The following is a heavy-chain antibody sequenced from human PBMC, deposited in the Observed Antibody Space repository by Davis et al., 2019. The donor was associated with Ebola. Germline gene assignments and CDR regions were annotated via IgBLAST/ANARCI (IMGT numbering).Heavy chain of an antibody. D-gene: IGHD2-15*01. Sequence: MPSETLSLTCTVSDGSIISSSSYWGWIRQPPRKGLEWIGSIYYSGITYYNPSLKSRVTISVDTSKNQFSLKLRSVTAADTAVYYCAREEGYCSGGSCYSGYFDYWGQGTLVTVSS. CDR1: DGSIISSSSY. CDR3: AREEGYCSGGSCYSGYFDY. CDR2: IYYSGIT. V-gene: IGHV4-39*02. J-gene: IGHJ4*02.